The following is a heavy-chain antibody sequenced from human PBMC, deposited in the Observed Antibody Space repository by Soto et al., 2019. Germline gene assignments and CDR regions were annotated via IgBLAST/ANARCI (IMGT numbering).Heavy chain of an antibody. J-gene: IGHJ4*02. D-gene: IGHD2-2*01. CDR1: GFAFRTYG. V-gene: IGHV3-23*01. CDR3: AKDRGCSSATCYQAD. Sequence: EVHLLESGGGLVQPGGSLRLSCVASGFAFRTYGMSWVRQTPGQGLEWVSAINAGGRGAYYADSVKGRFIISRDNSKNTLYLQMNSLRAEDSAVYYCAKDRGCSSATCYQADWGQGTLVTVSS. CDR2: INAGGRGA.